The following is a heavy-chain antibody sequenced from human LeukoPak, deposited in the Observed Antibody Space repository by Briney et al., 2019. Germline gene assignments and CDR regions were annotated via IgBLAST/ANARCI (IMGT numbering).Heavy chain of an antibody. CDR2: IYYSGST. Sequence: SETLSLTCTVSDGSINSFSWNWIRQPPGKGLEWIGYIYYSGSTNYNSSLKSRVTISVDTSKNQFSLKLSSVTPADTAVYYCARGAALVTDKYFDYWGHGTLVTVSS. D-gene: IGHD5-18*01. CDR1: DGSINSFS. V-gene: IGHV4-59*01. J-gene: IGHJ4*01. CDR3: ARGAALVTDKYFDY.